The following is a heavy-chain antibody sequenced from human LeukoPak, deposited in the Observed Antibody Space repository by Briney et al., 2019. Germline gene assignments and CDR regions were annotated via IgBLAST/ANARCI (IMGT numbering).Heavy chain of an antibody. V-gene: IGHV3-23*01. J-gene: IGHJ4*02. Sequence: PGGSLRLSCAASGFTFSSYAMSWVRQAPGKGLEWVSAISGSGGSTYYVDSVKGRFTISRDNSKNTLYLQMNSLRAEDTAVYYCASDTIDFWSGYSNSYWGQGTLVTVSS. CDR1: GFTFSSYA. CDR2: ISGSGGST. CDR3: ASDTIDFWSGYSNSY. D-gene: IGHD3-3*01.